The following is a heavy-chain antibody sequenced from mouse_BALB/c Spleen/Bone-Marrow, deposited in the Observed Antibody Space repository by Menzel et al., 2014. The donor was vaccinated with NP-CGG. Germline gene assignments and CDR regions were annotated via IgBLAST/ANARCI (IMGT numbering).Heavy chain of an antibody. CDR2: INSNGGST. J-gene: IGHJ2*01. CDR3: ARDYYGSSDY. Sequence: EVQGEESGGGLVQPGGSLKLSCAASGFTFSSYGMSWVRQTPDKRLELVATINSNGGSTYYPDSVKGRFTISRDNAKNTLYLQMSSLKSEATAMYYCARDYYGSSDYWGQGTTLTVSS. V-gene: IGHV5-6-3*01. CDR1: GFTFSSYG. D-gene: IGHD1-1*01.